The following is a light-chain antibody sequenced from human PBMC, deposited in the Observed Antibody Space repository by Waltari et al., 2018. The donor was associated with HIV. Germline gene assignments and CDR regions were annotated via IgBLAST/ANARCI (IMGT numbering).Light chain of an antibody. J-gene: IGLJ1*01. CDR1: SSNVGSDDL. CDR2: EVN. Sequence: QSALTQPASVSGSPGQSITISCTGTSSNVGSDDLVSWYQQHPGEAPKLIIYEVNKRPSGFANRFSGSKSGNTASLTISGLQAEDEADYYCCSCPRSGIRYVFGTGTKVTVL. CDR3: CSCPRSGIRYV. V-gene: IGLV2-23*02.